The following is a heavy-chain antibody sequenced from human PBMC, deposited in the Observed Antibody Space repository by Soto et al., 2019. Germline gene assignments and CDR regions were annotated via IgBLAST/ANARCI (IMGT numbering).Heavy chain of an antibody. Sequence: ASVKVSCKASGYSFTSYDVNWVRQATGQGLEWMGWMNPNSGNTAFAEKFQGRVTITRDTSASTAYMELSSLRSEDTAVYYCARDRPPHYYYYGMDVWGQGTTVTVSS. CDR2: MNPNSGNT. D-gene: IGHD6-6*01. V-gene: IGHV1-8*01. J-gene: IGHJ6*02. CDR3: ARDRPPHYYYYGMDV. CDR1: GYSFTSYD.